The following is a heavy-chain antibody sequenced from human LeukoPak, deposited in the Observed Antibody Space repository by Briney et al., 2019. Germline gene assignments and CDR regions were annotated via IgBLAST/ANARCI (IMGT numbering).Heavy chain of an antibody. J-gene: IGHJ4*02. CDR2: ISSSGSSI. CDR1: GFTFSDYS. CDR3: ARVSYSSSWDY. Sequence: GGSLRLSCAASGFTFSDYSMNWVRQAPGKGLEWVSTISSSGSSIFYAASVKGRFTISRDNAKNSLYLQMNSLRAEDTAVYYCARVSYSSSWDYWGQGTLVTVSS. D-gene: IGHD6-13*01. V-gene: IGHV3-21*01.